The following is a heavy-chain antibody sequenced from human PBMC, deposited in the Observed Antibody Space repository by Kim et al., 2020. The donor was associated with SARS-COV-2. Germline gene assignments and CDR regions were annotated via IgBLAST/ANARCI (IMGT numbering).Heavy chain of an antibody. CDR2: INHSGST. CDR1: GGSFSGYY. Sequence: SETLSLTCAVYGGSFSGYYWSWIRQPPGKGLEWIGEINHSGSTNYNPSLKSRVTISVDTSKNQFSLKLSSVTAADTAVYYCARGTATYYYGSGSWYGMDVWGQGTTVTVSS. J-gene: IGHJ6*02. CDR3: ARGTATYYYGSGSWYGMDV. V-gene: IGHV4-34*01. D-gene: IGHD3-10*01.